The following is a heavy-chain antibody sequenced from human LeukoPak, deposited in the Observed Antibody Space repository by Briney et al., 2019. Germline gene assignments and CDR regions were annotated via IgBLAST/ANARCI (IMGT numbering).Heavy chain of an antibody. CDR2: IYSGGIT. Sequence: GSLRLSCAASGFTVSTNYMSWVRQAPGKGLEWVSIIYSGGITYYADSVKGRFTISRDNSKNTLYLQMNSLRVEDTAVYYCARDPDTAMVPLYYYGMDVWGQGTTVTVSS. CDR3: ARDPDTAMVPLYYYGMDV. CDR1: GFTVSTNY. J-gene: IGHJ6*02. V-gene: IGHV3-66*01. D-gene: IGHD5-18*01.